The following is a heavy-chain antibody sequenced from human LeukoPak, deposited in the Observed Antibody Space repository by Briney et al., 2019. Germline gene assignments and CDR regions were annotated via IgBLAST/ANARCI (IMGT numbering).Heavy chain of an antibody. CDR1: GGSISSYY. D-gene: IGHD2-2*01. CDR2: IYYSGST. J-gene: IGHJ6*03. V-gene: IGHV4-59*01. CDR3: ARVPGPYCSSTSCPPDYYYYYYYMDV. Sequence: PETLSLTCTVSGGSISSYYWSWIRQPPGKGLEWIGYIYYSGSTNYNPSLKSRVTISVDTSKNQFSLKLSSVTAADTAVYYCARVPGPYCSSTSCPPDYYYYYYYMDVWGKGTTVTVSS.